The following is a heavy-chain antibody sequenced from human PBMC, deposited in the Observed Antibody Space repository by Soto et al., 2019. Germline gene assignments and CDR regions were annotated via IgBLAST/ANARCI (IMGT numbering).Heavy chain of an antibody. CDR2: IYYSGST. V-gene: IGHV4-30-4*01. CDR1: GGSISSGDYY. J-gene: IGHJ4*02. CDR3: AREAGSKDVIRIDY. Sequence: SETLSLTCTVSGGSISSGDYYWSWIRQPPGKGLEWIGYIYYSGSTYYNPSLKSRVTISVDTSKNQFSLKLSSVTAADTAVYYCAREAGSKDVIRIDYWGQGTLVTVSS. D-gene: IGHD2-21*01.